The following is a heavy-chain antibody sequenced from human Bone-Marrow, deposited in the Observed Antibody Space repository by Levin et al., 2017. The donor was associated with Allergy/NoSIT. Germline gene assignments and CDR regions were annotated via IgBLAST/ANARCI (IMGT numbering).Heavy chain of an antibody. CDR1: GFTFSSYS. CDR3: AQSRGTHYYDSSGYRQYYYYYGMDV. D-gene: IGHD3-22*01. V-gene: IGHV3-48*02. Sequence: LSLTCAASGFTFSSYSMNWVRQAPGKGLEWVSYISSSSSTIYYADSVKGRFTISRDNAKNSLYLQMNSLRDEDTAVYYCAQSRGTHYYDSSGYRQYYYYYGMDVWGQGTTVTVSS. J-gene: IGHJ6*02. CDR2: ISSSSSTI.